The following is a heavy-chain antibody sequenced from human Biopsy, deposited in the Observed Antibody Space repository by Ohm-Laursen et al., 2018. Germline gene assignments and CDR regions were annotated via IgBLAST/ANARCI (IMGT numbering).Heavy chain of an antibody. J-gene: IGHJ4*02. D-gene: IGHD4-23*01. V-gene: IGHV4-34*01. CDR1: GESFNGYY. Sequence: SETLSLTCAVYGESFNGYYWSWIRQTPGKGLEWIGEINHSGRTNYNPSLKSRVTISVDTSKNQFSLKVRSVTAADTAVYYCAKGRNDNGGMYFGSWGQGTLVTVSS. CDR2: INHSGRT. CDR3: AKGRNDNGGMYFGS.